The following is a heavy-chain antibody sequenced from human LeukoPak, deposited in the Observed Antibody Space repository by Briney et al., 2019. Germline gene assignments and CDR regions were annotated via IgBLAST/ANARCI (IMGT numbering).Heavy chain of an antibody. CDR1: GGSFNSYY. J-gene: IGHJ6*03. CDR3: ASISIIHPLGGYYYMDV. Sequence: KTSETLSLTCGVYGGSFNSYYWSWIRQPPGKWLEWIGDINHGGITSSNPSLKSRVNISVETSKKEFSLKVHSVTAADTAMYLCASISIIHPLGGYYYMDVWGKGTTVTIS. D-gene: IGHD2/OR15-2a*01. V-gene: IGHV4-34*01. CDR2: INHGGIT.